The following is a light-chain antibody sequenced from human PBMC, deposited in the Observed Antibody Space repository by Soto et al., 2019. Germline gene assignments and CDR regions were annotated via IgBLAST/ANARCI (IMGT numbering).Light chain of an antibody. Sequence: DIQLTQSPSSLSASVGDRVTITCRASQGISGYLAWYQQKPGKAPKLLIYDASTLRSGVPSRFSGTGSGTGFTLTISSLQPEDFATYYCQQLNSYPITFGQGTRLEIK. V-gene: IGKV1-9*01. CDR1: QGISGY. CDR2: DAS. CDR3: QQLNSYPIT. J-gene: IGKJ5*01.